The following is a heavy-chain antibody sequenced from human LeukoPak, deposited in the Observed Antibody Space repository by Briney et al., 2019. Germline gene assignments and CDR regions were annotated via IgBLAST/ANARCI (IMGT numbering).Heavy chain of an antibody. V-gene: IGHV4-59*08. D-gene: IGHD5-18*01. J-gene: IGHJ3*02. CDR1: GGSISSYY. CDR2: VHNNGET. Sequence: PSETLSLTCTVSGGSISSYYWSWIRQPPGKGLEWIAYVHNNGETKHNPSLKNRDTISVDTPNNQISLRLSSVTAADTAMYYCARQPAATAAFDIWGLGTMVTVSS. CDR3: ARQPAATAAFDI.